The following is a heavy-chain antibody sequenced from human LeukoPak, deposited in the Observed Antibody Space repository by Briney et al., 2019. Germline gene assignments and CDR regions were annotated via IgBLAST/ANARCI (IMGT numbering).Heavy chain of an antibody. J-gene: IGHJ4*02. CDR2: INSDGSTT. Sequence: GGALRLACAASGFTFSSYWMHWVRQGPGKGLVWVSRINSDGSTTIYAASVKGRFTISRANAKNTLYLQMNSLRAEDTAVYYCARVAAPGVYFDYWGRGTLVTVSS. CDR3: ARVAAPGVYFDY. V-gene: IGHV3-74*01. CDR1: GFTFSSYW. D-gene: IGHD2-15*01.